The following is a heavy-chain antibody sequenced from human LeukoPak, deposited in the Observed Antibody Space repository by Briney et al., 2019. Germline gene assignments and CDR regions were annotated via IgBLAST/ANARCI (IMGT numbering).Heavy chain of an antibody. V-gene: IGHV3-21*01. J-gene: IGHJ4*02. CDR1: GFTAGGYA. CDR3: AKDAQYGDEYFNY. CDR2: ISWSGSYI. D-gene: IGHD4-17*01. Sequence: GGSLRLSCAISGFTAGGYAMNWVRQAPGKGLEWVSSISWSGSYIYYADSVRGRFTISRDNAKSSVYLQMDSLRAEDTAVYYCAKDAQYGDEYFNYWGQGTLVTVSS.